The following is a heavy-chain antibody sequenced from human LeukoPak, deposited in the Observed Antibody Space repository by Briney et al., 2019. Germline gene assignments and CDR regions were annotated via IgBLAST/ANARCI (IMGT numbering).Heavy chain of an antibody. Sequence: ASVKVSCKASGYTFTSYYMHCMRQAPGQGLEWMGIINPSGGSTRYAQKFQGRVTMTRDMSTSTVHMELSSLRSEDTAVYYCARGGNEVVADAEYFQHWGQGTLVTVSS. CDR3: ARGGNEVVADAEYFQH. CDR2: INPSGGST. CDR1: GYTFTSYY. J-gene: IGHJ1*01. D-gene: IGHD3-22*01. V-gene: IGHV1-46*01.